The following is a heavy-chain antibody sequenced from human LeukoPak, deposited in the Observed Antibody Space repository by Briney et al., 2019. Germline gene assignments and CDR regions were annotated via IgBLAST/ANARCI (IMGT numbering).Heavy chain of an antibody. CDR1: GGSISSSNW. D-gene: IGHD2-2*01. Sequence: SGTLSLTCAVSGGSISSSNWWSWVRQPPGKGLEWIGEIYHSGSTNYNPSLKSRVTISVDKSKNQFSLKLSSVTAADTAVYYCARSGDCSSTSCEGYGMDVWGQGTTVTVSS. J-gene: IGHJ6*02. CDR3: ARSGDCSSTSCEGYGMDV. CDR2: IYHSGST. V-gene: IGHV4-4*02.